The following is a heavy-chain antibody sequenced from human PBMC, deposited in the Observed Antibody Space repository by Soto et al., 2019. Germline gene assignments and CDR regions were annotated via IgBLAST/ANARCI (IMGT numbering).Heavy chain of an antibody. V-gene: IGHV3-11*01. Sequence: QLVESGGGLVKPGGSLRLSCEASGFIFSDYSMAWIRQAPGKGLEWVSYISSDGDSTYADCVKGRLTISRENAKNSLSLQINSLRVEDTAVYYCVSDRDRRWFDPWGQGNVVTVSS. CDR2: ISSDGDST. CDR1: GFIFSDYS. D-gene: IGHD3-10*01. CDR3: VSDRDRRWFDP. J-gene: IGHJ5*02.